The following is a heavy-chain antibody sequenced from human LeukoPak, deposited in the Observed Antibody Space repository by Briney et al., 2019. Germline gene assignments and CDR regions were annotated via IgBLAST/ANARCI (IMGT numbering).Heavy chain of an antibody. CDR3: ARYSSSWYGGYSSGWRHFDH. D-gene: IGHD6-13*01. J-gene: IGHJ4*02. CDR1: GGSFSGYY. V-gene: IGHV4-34*01. Sequence: PSETLSLTCAVYGGSFSGYYWSWIRQPPGKGLEWIGEINHSGSTNYNPSLKSRVTISVDTSKNQFSLKLSSVTAADTAVYYCARYSSSWYGGYSSGWRHFDHWGQGTLVTVSS. CDR2: INHSGST.